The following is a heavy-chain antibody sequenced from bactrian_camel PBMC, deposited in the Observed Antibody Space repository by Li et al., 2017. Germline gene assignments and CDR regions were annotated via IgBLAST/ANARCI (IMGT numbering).Heavy chain of an antibody. J-gene: IGHJ7*01. V-gene: IGHV3S40*01. D-gene: IGHD6*01. CDR2: IATGTGRT. CDR1: GSIYGTLC. Sequence: VQLVESGGGSVQAGGSLRLSCAPSGSIYGTLCMGWVRQAPGKEREGVADIATGTGRTYYADSVKDRFTISRDNAKKTIWLQMDSLKPEDTAMYYCAAEVAEAYGGRCIILPSFSADMYYWGKGTQVTVS.